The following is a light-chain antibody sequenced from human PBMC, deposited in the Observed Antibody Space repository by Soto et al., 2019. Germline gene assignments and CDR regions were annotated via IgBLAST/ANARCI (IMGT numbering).Light chain of an antibody. CDR1: SGDVGSYNY. V-gene: IGLV2-14*01. J-gene: IGLJ1*01. CDR2: ASS. CDR3: SSYTSGSTLYV. Sequence: QSVLTQPASVSGSPGQSITISCTGTSGDVGSYNYVSWYQQHPGKAPRLMIYASSNRPSGVSHRFSGSRSGNTASLTISGLQAEDEADYFCSSYTSGSTLYVFGSGTKVTVL.